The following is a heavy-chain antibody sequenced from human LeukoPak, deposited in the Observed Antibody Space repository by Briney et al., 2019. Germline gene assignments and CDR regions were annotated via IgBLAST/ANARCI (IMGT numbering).Heavy chain of an antibody. CDR2: INHSGST. D-gene: IGHD2-2*01. CDR1: GGSFSGYY. V-gene: IGHV4-34*01. CDR3: ARSGLVVPAAPPTRYFDL. Sequence: SETLSLTCAVYGGSFSGYYWGWIRQPPGKGLEWIGEINHSGSTNYNPSLKSRVTISVDTSKNQFSLKLSSVTAADTAVYYCARSGLVVPAAPPTRYFDLWGRGTLVTVSS. J-gene: IGHJ2*01.